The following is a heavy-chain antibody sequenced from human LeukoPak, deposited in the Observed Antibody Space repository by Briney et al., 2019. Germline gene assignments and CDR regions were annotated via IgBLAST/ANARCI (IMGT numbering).Heavy chain of an antibody. CDR3: ARQGISGTYYGPFDI. J-gene: IGHJ3*02. CDR2: INYTGST. D-gene: IGHD1-26*01. CDR1: GGSISGSGYY. Sequence: SETLSLTCTVSGGSISGSGYYWAWIRQPPGKGLEWIGSINYTGSTYYNPSLQSRVTMSVDTSKNQFSLKMSSVTAADTVVYYCARQGISGTYYGPFDILGQGTMVTVSS. V-gene: IGHV4-39*01.